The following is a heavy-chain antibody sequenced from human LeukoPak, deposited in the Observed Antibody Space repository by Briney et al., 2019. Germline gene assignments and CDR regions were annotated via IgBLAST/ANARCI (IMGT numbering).Heavy chain of an antibody. CDR3: AKDRRITMVRGVIDYFDY. CDR1: GFTFSSYA. J-gene: IGHJ4*02. D-gene: IGHD3-10*01. CDR2: ISGSGGST. V-gene: IGHV3-23*01. Sequence: GGSLRLSCAASGFTFSSYAMSWVRQAPGKGLEWVSAISGSGGSTYYADSVKGRFTISRDNSKNTLYLQMNSLRAEDTAVYYCAKDRRITMVRGVIDYFDYWGQGTLVTVPS.